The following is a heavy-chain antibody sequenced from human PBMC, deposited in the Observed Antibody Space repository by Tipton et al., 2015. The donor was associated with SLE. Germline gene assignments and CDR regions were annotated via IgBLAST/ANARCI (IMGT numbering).Heavy chain of an antibody. CDR1: GCTFSSYG. CDR2: IWYDGSNK. J-gene: IGHJ4*02. CDR3: ARGGGNWGLNFDY. V-gene: IGHV3-33*01. D-gene: IGHD7-27*01. Sequence: SLRLSCAASGCTFSSYGMHWVRQAPGKGLEWVGVIWYDGSNKYYADSVKGRFTISRDNSKNTLYLQMNSLRAEDTAVYYCARGGGNWGLNFDYWGQGTLVTVSS.